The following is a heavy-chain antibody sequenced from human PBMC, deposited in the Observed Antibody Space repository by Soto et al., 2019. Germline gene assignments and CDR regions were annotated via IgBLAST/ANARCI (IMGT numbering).Heavy chain of an antibody. CDR1: GGTFSTYA. V-gene: IGHV1-69*12. CDR3: ASGIQMWLRRINNGYSG. J-gene: IGHJ4*02. D-gene: IGHD5-12*01. CDR2: IIPMFGTA. Sequence: QVQLVQSGAEVKKPESSVKVSCKAPGGTFSTYAISWVRQAPGQGLEWMGGIIPMFGTANYAQRLQDRVTITADEPTNTVYMELRSLRSEDTSVYFCASGIQMWLRRINNGYSGWGQGTLVPVSS.